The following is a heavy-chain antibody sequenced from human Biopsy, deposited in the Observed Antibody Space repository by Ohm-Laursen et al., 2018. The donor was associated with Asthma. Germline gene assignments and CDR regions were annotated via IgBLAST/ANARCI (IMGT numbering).Heavy chain of an antibody. J-gene: IGHJ6*02. CDR3: ARGYSGSDRIVYYYSGLEV. CDR1: GDSFSNYA. CDR2: LIPVLGTP. D-gene: IGHD5-12*01. Sequence: ASVKVSCKASGDSFSNYAISWVRQAPGQGLEWMGGLIPVLGTPDHAQMFEGRVTITADESTNTAYMELSSLSPEDTAVYYCARGYSGSDRIVYYYSGLEVWGQGTTVTVSS. V-gene: IGHV1-69*13.